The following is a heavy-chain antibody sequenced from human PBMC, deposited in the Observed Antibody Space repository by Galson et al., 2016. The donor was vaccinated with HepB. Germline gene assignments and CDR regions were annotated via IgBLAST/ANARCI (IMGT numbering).Heavy chain of an antibody. J-gene: IGHJ3*02. Sequence: SLRLSCAASGFTFSSFAMYWVRQAPGKGLEWVSGISGTGGTTNYADSVKGRFTLSRDNSNNTLYFQMNSLRAEDTAVYYCAKAYFYDGSGFVDDAFDIWGQGAMVTVSS. CDR1: GFTFSSFA. CDR2: ISGTGGTT. CDR3: AKAYFYDGSGFVDDAFDI. V-gene: IGHV3-23*01. D-gene: IGHD3-22*01.